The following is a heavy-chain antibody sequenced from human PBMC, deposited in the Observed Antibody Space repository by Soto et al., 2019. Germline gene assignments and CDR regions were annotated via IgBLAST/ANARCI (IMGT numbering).Heavy chain of an antibody. D-gene: IGHD3-10*01. J-gene: IGHJ4*02. CDR2: ISAHNGNT. CDR1: GYTFTSYG. V-gene: IGHV1-18*01. Sequence: QVHQVQSGAEVKKPGASVKVSCKASGYTFTSYGITWVRQAPGQGLEWMGWISAHNGNTDYAQKLQGRVIVTRDTSTSTAYMELRSLRSDDTAVYYCARGRYGAYWGQGALVTVSS. CDR3: ARGRYGAY.